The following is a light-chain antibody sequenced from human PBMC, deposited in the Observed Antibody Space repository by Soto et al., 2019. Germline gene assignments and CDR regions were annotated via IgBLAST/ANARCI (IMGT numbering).Light chain of an antibody. J-gene: IGKJ4*01. V-gene: IGKV3D-15*01. CDR1: ETIDRN. CDR3: QQYKKWPPLT. CDR2: GAS. Sequence: EIVMTQSPATLSVSPGERATLSCRASETIDRNLAWYQQKPGQAPRLLIHGASIRATGVPERFSGSGFGTEFTLTISSPQSEDVGIYYCQQYKKWPPLTFGGGTKVEIK.